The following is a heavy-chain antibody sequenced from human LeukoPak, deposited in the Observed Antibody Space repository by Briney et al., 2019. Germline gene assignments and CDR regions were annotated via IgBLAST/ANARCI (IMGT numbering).Heavy chain of an antibody. V-gene: IGHV1-8*03. Sequence: ASVKVSCKASGGTFSSYAISWVRQAPGQGLEWMGWMNPNSGNTGYAQKFQGRVTITRNTSISTAYMELSSLRSEDTAVYYCARGNSGYDSSDYWGQGTLVTVSS. CDR2: MNPNSGNT. J-gene: IGHJ4*02. D-gene: IGHD5-12*01. CDR1: GGTFSSYA. CDR3: ARGNSGYDSSDY.